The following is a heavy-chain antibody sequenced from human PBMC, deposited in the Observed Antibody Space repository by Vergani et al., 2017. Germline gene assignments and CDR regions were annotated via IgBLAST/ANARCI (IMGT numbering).Heavy chain of an antibody. CDR3: ARGFSYYDFWSGSSSPYYYMDV. Sequence: VQLVESGGGLVQPVGSLRLSCAASGFTFSSYAMSWVRQAPGKGLEWIGEINHSGSTNYNPSLKSRVTISVDTSKNQFSLKLSSVTAADTAVYYCARGFSYYDFWSGSSSPYYYMDVWGKGTTVTVSS. V-gene: IGHV4-34*01. J-gene: IGHJ6*03. D-gene: IGHD3-3*01. CDR1: GFTFSSYA. CDR2: INHSGST.